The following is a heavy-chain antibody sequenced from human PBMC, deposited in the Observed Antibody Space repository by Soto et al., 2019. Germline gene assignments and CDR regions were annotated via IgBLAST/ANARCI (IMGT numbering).Heavy chain of an antibody. CDR1: GGTFSSYA. V-gene: IGHV1-69*13. Sequence: ASVKVSCKASGGTFSSYAISWVRQAPGQGLEWMGGIIPIFGTANYAQKFQGRVTITADESTSTAYMELSSLRSEDTAVYYCARDQGATIAFDIWGQGTTVTVSS. D-gene: IGHD1-26*01. CDR2: IIPIFGTA. CDR3: ARDQGATIAFDI. J-gene: IGHJ3*02.